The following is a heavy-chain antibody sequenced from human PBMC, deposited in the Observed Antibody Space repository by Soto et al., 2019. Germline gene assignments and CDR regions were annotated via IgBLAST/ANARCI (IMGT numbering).Heavy chain of an antibody. D-gene: IGHD6-13*01. CDR2: IYYSGST. Sequence: SETLSLTCTVSGGTIISYYWSWIRQPPGKGLEWIGYIYYSGSTNYNPSLKSRVTISVDTSKNQFSLKLSSVTAADTAVYYCARRYSSAFDIWGQGTMVTV. CDR1: GGTIISYY. CDR3: ARRYSSAFDI. V-gene: IGHV4-59*08. J-gene: IGHJ3*02.